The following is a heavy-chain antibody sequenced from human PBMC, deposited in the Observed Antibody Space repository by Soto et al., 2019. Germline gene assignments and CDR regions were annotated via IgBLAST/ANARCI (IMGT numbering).Heavy chain of an antibody. V-gene: IGHV4-31*03. CDR2: IYYSGST. Sequence: PSETLSLTCTVSGGSISSGGYYWSWIRQHPGKGLEWIGYIYYSGSTYYNPSLKSRVTISVDTSKNQFSLKLNSVTAADTAVYYCASLPYGSGIHYFDYWGQGTLVTV. CDR1: GGSISSGGYY. CDR3: ASLPYGSGIHYFDY. D-gene: IGHD3-10*01. J-gene: IGHJ4*02.